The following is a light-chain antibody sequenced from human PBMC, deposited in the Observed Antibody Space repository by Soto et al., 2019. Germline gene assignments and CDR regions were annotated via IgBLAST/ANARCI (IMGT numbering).Light chain of an antibody. CDR3: QQYGHSPFS. CDR2: GAS. J-gene: IGKJ3*01. V-gene: IGKV3-20*01. Sequence: EIVLTQSPGTLSLTPGERATLSCRASQSVTINYLAWYQQKPGQAPRLLVYGASTRATGIPDRFSGSGSGTDFTLTISRLEPEDFAVYYCQQYGHSPFSFGPGTKVDVK. CDR1: QSVTINY.